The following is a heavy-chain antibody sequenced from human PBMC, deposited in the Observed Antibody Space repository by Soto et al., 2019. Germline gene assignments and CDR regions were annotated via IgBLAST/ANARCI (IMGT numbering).Heavy chain of an antibody. CDR1: GFTFSSYG. CDR3: ARDRVRGPITIFGVVRDNGMDV. J-gene: IGHJ6*02. Sequence: GGSLRLSXAASGFTFSSYGMHWVRQAPGKGLEWVAVIWYDGSNKYYADSVKGRFTISRDNSKNTLYLQMNSLRAEDTAVYYCARDRVRGPITIFGVVRDNGMDVWGQGTTVTVSS. CDR2: IWYDGSNK. D-gene: IGHD3-3*01. V-gene: IGHV3-33*01.